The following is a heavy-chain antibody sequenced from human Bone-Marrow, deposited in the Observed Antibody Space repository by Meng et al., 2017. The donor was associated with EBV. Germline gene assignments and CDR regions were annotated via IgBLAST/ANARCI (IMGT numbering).Heavy chain of an antibody. Sequence: QVELVGLGGGLVKPVGSLRLSWAASGFTFSDYYMSWIRQAPGKGLEWVSYISSSGSTIYYADSVKGRFTISRDNAKNSLYLQMNSLRAEDTAVYYCARDKLGGSYYFDYWGQGTLVTVSS. CDR2: ISSSGSTI. D-gene: IGHD1-26*01. CDR3: ARDKLGGSYYFDY. V-gene: IGHV3-11*01. J-gene: IGHJ4*02. CDR1: GFTFSDYY.